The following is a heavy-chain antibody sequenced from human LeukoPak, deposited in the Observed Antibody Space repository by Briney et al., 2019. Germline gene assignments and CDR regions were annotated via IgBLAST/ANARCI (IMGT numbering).Heavy chain of an antibody. J-gene: IGHJ4*02. D-gene: IGHD3-16*01. CDR2: VYHSGTT. CDR3: ARAREPLLYTYYFDY. Sequence: SETLSLTCSVSGFSISSGYFWGWIRQPPGKGLEWIGRVYHSGTTNYDPSLKSRVTISVDTSRNQFPLKLSSVTAADTAVYYCARAREPLLYTYYFDYWGQGTLVTVSS. V-gene: IGHV4-38-2*02. CDR1: GFSISSGYF.